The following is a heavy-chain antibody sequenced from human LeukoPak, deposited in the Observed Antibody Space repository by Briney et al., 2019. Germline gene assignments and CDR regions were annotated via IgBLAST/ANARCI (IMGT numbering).Heavy chain of an antibody. V-gene: IGHV4-59*01. CDR2: IYYSGST. Sequence: SETLSLTCTVSGGSISSDYWSWIRQPPGKGLEWIGYIYYSGSTNYNPSLKSRVTISVDTSKNQFSLKLSSVTAADTAVYYCARGSGGYYYWGQGTLVTVSS. D-gene: IGHD6-19*01. CDR3: ARGSGGYYY. J-gene: IGHJ4*02. CDR1: GGSISSDY.